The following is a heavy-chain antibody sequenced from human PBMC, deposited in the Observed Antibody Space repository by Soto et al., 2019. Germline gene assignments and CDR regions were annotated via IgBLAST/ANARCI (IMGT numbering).Heavy chain of an antibody. D-gene: IGHD6-13*01. CDR2: IDPGASQT. CDR3: ARLGSSTWPDDS. V-gene: IGHV5-10-1*01. Sequence: GESLKISCKGSGYSFTSYWISWVRQMPGKGLEWMGRIDPGASQTSYSPSLQGHVTISADKSTNTASLQWSGLKASDTAMYYWARLGSSTWPDDSWGQGTLVTVSS. J-gene: IGHJ4*02. CDR1: GYSFTSYW.